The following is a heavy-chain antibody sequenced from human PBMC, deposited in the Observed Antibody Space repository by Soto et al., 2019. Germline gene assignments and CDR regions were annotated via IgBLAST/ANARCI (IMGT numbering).Heavy chain of an antibody. CDR2: ISYDGSEK. Sequence: QVQLVESGGGVVQPGRSLRLSCATSGFTFTTYAMHWARQTPGKGLQWVAVISYDGSEKYYADSVKGRFSISRDNSKSTLYLQLSSLRGVDAAVYYCVKDLGYGNSFRRAYWGQGTRVTVSS. CDR3: VKDLGYGNSFRRAY. J-gene: IGHJ4*02. D-gene: IGHD6-13*01. CDR1: GFTFTTYA. V-gene: IGHV3-30*15.